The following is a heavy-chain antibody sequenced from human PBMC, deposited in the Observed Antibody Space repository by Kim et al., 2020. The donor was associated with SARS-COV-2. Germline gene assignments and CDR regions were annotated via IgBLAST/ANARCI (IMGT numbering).Heavy chain of an antibody. CDR1: GYTFTGYY. V-gene: IGHV1-2*06. CDR3: AREEMTTVSFDP. D-gene: IGHD4-17*01. Sequence: ASVKVSCKASGYTFTGYYIHWVRQAPGQGLEWMGRINPSGGATDYAQRFQGRVTMTSDSSISTAYMELTRLRSDDTADYYCAREEMTTVSFDPLGQGTLV. CDR2: INPSGGAT. J-gene: IGHJ5*02.